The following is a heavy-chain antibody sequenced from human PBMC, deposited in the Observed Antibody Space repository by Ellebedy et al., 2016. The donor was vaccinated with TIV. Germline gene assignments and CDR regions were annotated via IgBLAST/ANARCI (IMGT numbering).Heavy chain of an antibody. Sequence: GESLKISXAASGFTFSTSSMNWVRQAPGKGLEWVSSISSRSSFTYYADSVKGRFTISRDNAKNSLYLQMNSLRAEDTGVYYCASKFDSYRSVWASVEYWGQGSLVTVSS. CDR1: GFTFSTSS. D-gene: IGHD6-19*01. CDR3: ASKFDSYRSVWASVEY. CDR2: ISSRSSFT. J-gene: IGHJ4*02. V-gene: IGHV3-21*01.